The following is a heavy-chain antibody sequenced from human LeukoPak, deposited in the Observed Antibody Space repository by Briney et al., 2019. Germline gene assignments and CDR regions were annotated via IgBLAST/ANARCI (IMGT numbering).Heavy chain of an antibody. V-gene: IGHV3-48*01. J-gene: IGHJ4*02. Sequence: GGSLRLSCAASGFTFSSYSMNWVRQAPGKGLEWVSDISSRSITIDYADSVKGRFTISRDNAKNSLYLQMNSLRAEDTAVYYCARDPMTTVTTGLDYWGQGTLVTVSS. D-gene: IGHD4-11*01. CDR3: ARDPMTTVTTGLDY. CDR2: ISSRSITI. CDR1: GFTFSSYS.